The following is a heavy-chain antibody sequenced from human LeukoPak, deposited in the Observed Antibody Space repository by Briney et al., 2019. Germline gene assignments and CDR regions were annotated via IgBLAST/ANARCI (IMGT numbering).Heavy chain of an antibody. CDR2: ISGSSTYI. V-gene: IGHV3-21*01. CDR3: AREDTYGYGNDY. Sequence: GGSLRLSCAAAGFTFSAYSVNWVRQAPGKGLEWVSSISGSSTYIYYADSVKGRFIISRDNAKNSLYLQMNSLRAEDTAVYYCAREDTYGYGNDYWGQGTLVTVSS. J-gene: IGHJ4*02. CDR1: GFTFSAYS. D-gene: IGHD5-18*01.